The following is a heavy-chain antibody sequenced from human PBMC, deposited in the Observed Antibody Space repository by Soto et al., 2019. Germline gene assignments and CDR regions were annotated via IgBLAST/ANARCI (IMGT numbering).Heavy chain of an antibody. V-gene: IGHV3-21*01. CDR3: ARDSDIVATIRFDY. D-gene: IGHD5-12*01. CDR1: GFTFSSYS. Sequence: PGGSLRLSCAASGFTFSSYSMNWVRQAPGKGLEWVSSISSSSSYIYYADSVKGRFTISRDNAKNSLYLQMNSLRAEDTAVYYCARDSDIVATIRFDYWGQGTLVTVSS. J-gene: IGHJ4*02. CDR2: ISSSSSYI.